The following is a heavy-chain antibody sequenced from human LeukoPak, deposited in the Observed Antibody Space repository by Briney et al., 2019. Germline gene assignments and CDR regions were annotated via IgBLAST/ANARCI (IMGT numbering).Heavy chain of an antibody. CDR2: INQDGGEK. CDR3: AREEGIDGSGYYYVLGQ. J-gene: IGHJ1*01. Sequence: SCKASGGTFSSYAISWVRQAPGKGLEWVANINQDGGEKHYVDSVKGRFTISRDNAKNSVYLQMNSLRGEDTAVYYCAREEGIDGSGYYYVLGQXGQ. V-gene: IGHV3-7*01. CDR1: GGTFSSYA. D-gene: IGHD3-22*01.